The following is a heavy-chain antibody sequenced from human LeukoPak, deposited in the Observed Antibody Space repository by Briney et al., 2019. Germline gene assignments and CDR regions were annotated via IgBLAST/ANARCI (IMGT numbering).Heavy chain of an antibody. CDR2: INHSGST. Sequence: SETLSLTCAVYGGSFSGYYWSWIRQPPGKGLEWIGEINHSGSTNYNPSLKSRVTISVDTSKNQFPLKLSSVTAADTAVYYCARGRVRVAAARTFRFDPWGQGTLVTVSS. V-gene: IGHV4-34*01. J-gene: IGHJ5*02. D-gene: IGHD2-15*01. CDR1: GGSFSGYY. CDR3: ARGRVRVAAARTFRFDP.